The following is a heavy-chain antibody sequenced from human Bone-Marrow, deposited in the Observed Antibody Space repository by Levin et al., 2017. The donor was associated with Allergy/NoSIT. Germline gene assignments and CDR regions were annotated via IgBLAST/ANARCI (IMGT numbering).Heavy chain of an antibody. V-gene: IGHV4-59*01. CDR1: GGSISGYY. Sequence: ESLKISCPVSGGSISGYYWSWIRQPPGKGLEWIGNIYYSGSTNYNPSLKSRVTISVGTSMNQFSLTLSSMTAADTAVYYGARGLAGTSRYTHGYWGQGTLVTVSS. D-gene: IGHD3-16*02. CDR2: IYYSGST. CDR3: ARGLAGTSRYTHGY. J-gene: IGHJ4*02.